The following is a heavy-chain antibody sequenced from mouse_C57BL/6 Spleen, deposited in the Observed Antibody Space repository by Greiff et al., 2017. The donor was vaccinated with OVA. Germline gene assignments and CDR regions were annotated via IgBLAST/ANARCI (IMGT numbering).Heavy chain of an antibody. CDR3: APTGTLAY. Sequence: VQLQQSGPELVKPGASGKISCKASGYTFTDYYWNWVKQSQGKSLEGIGDINPNNGGTSYNQKFKGKATLTVDKSSSTAYMELRSLTSEDSAVYYCAPTGTLAYWGQGTLVTVSA. D-gene: IGHD4-1*02. CDR1: GYTFTDYY. V-gene: IGHV1-26*01. J-gene: IGHJ3*01. CDR2: INPNNGGT.